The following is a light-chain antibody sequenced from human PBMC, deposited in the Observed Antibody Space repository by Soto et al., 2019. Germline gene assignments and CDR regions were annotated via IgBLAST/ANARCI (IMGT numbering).Light chain of an antibody. CDR2: STS. CDR1: QGIRSF. Sequence: QMTQSPSSLSASVGDRVTITCRASQGIRSFLNWYQQKLGKAPKLLIYSTSNLQSGVPSRFSGSGSGTDFTLTISSLQPEDFATYYCQQSYNSPQTFGQGTKVEI. CDR3: QQSYNSPQT. J-gene: IGKJ1*01. V-gene: IGKV1-39*01.